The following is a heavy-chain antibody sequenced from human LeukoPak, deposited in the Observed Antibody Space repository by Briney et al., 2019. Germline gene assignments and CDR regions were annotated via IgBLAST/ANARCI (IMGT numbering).Heavy chain of an antibody. V-gene: IGHV3-21*01. CDR1: GFTFSSYT. Sequence: TGGSLRLSCAASGFTFSSYTMNWVRQAPGKGLEWVAAISSSSRGIFYADSVKGRFSISRDNAKNSLYLQMNSLRAEDTAVYYCARVKEASAFDIWGQGTMVTVSS. CDR2: ISSSSRGI. D-gene: IGHD5-12*01. CDR3: ARVKEASAFDI. J-gene: IGHJ3*02.